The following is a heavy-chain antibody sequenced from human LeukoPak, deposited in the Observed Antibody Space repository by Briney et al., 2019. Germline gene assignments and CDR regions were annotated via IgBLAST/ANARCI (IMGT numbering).Heavy chain of an antibody. CDR3: AREESGGVYGMGV. Sequence: GGSLIICCGASGLSLSWYDMHLVRQPKGGVLEWVSTISPAGNTYYPGSVKGRFTISRENAKNSLFLQMNNLRAGDTAVYICAREESGGVYGMGVWGQGTAVTVSS. V-gene: IGHV3-13*01. D-gene: IGHD3-16*01. J-gene: IGHJ6*02. CDR1: GLSLSWYD. CDR2: ISPAGNT.